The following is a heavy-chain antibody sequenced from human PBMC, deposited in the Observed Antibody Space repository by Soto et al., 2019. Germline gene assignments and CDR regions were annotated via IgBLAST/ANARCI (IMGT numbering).Heavy chain of an antibody. J-gene: IGHJ3*01. CDR3: VKGYMCGGDLDAFDV. D-gene: IGHD2-21*02. CDR1: GFSLKNYG. CDR2: ISYDGDEK. Sequence: QFQLVESGGGVVQPGRSLRLSCAASGFSLKNYGEHWVRQPPGKGLEWVALISYDGDEKYYADSVKGRFSLSRDIYTKTLYVQLSSLRVEDTAVYYCVKGYMCGGDLDAFDVWGQGTLVTVAS. V-gene: IGHV3-30*18.